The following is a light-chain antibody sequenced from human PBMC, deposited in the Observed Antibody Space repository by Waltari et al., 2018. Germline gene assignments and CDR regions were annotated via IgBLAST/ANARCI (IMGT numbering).Light chain of an antibody. CDR3: SSYAGGSTYVV. CDR2: EVT. J-gene: IGLJ2*01. Sequence: QSALTQPASVSGSPGQSITISCPGTSGDVGSYKLVSWYQHHPGKAPKLLIYEVTKRPSGVSNRFSGSKSGNTASLTISGLQAEDEADYFCSSYAGGSTYVVFGGGTKLTVL. CDR1: SGDVGSYKL. V-gene: IGLV2-23*02.